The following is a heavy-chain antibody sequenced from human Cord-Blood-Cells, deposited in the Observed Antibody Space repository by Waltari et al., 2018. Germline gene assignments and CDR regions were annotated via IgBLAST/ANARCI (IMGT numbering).Heavy chain of an antibody. D-gene: IGHD6-19*01. CDR2: INHSGST. CDR3: ARASYSSGWYLGDAFDI. V-gene: IGHV4-34*01. Sequence: QVQLQQWGAGLLKPSETLSLTCAVYGGSFSGYYWSWIRQPPGKGLGWFGEINHSGSTNYNPSLKSRVTISVDTSKNQFSLKLSSVAAADTAVYYCARASYSSGWYLGDAFDIWGQGTMVTVSS. J-gene: IGHJ3*02. CDR1: GGSFSGYY.